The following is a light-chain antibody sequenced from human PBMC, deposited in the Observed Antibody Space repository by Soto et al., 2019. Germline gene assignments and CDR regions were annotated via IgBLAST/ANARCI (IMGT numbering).Light chain of an antibody. CDR3: CSYAGHSTYV. J-gene: IGLJ1*01. CDR2: EDT. CDR1: SNDIGGYYL. Sequence: QSAPTQPASVSGSPGQSITISCTGISNDIGGYYLVSWYQQHPGQAPKLIIYEDTKRPSGVSNRFSGSTSDSTPSLTISGLQAEDEADYYCCSYAGHSTYVFAGGTKLTVL. V-gene: IGLV2-23*01.